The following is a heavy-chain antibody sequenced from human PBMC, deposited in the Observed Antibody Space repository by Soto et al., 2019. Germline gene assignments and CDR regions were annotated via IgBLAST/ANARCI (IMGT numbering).Heavy chain of an antibody. CDR1: GFTFSSYS. CDR2: ISSSSSTI. V-gene: IGHV3-48*01. D-gene: IGHD2-2*02. CDR3: ARDLCSSTSCYIRIYYYGMDV. Sequence: EVQLVESGGGLVQPGGSLRLSCAASGFTFSSYSMNWVRQAPGKGLEWVSYISSSSSTIYYADSVKGRFTISRDNAKNSLYLQMNRLRAEDTAVYYCARDLCSSTSCYIRIYYYGMDVWGQGTTVTVSS. J-gene: IGHJ6*02.